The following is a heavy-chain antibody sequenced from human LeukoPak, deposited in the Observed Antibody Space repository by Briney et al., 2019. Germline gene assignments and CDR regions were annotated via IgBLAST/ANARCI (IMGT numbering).Heavy chain of an antibody. CDR2: ISGSGGST. CDR1: GFTFSSYA. Sequence: PGGSLRPSCAASGFTFSSYAMSWVRQAPGKGLEWVSAISGSGGSTYYADSVKGRFTISRDNSKNTLYLQMNSLRAEDTAVYYCAKYSSGWYGSDAFDIWGQGTMVTVSS. D-gene: IGHD6-19*01. J-gene: IGHJ3*02. CDR3: AKYSSGWYGSDAFDI. V-gene: IGHV3-23*01.